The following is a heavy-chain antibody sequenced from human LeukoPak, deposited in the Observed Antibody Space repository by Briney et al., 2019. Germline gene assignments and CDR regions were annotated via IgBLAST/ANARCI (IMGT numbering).Heavy chain of an antibody. CDR1: GFTFSSYA. CDR3: AKDHGYSYGYASDY. Sequence: AGYLRLSSAASGFTFSSYAMSWVPPAQGKGLEWVSAISGSGGSTYYADSVKGRFTISRDNSKNTLYLQMNSLRAEDTAVYYCAKDHGYSYGYASDYWGQGTLVTVSS. D-gene: IGHD5-18*01. V-gene: IGHV3-23*01. CDR2: ISGSGGST. J-gene: IGHJ4*02.